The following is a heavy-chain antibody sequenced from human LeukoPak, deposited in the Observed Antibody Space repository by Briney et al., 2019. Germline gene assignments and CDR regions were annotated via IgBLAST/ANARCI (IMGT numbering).Heavy chain of an antibody. Sequence: PGWALRLSCAASGFTFSSYAMSWLRQAPAKGLAGVAGINGSGWSKYYAHSVKGRFTISRDNSKNTLYLQMNSLRDEDRAVYYCAKVKRRATIGLFDSWGQGTLVTVSS. CDR3: AKVKRRATIGLFDS. CDR1: GFTFSSYA. CDR2: INGSGWSK. D-gene: IGHD1-26*01. V-gene: IGHV3-23*01. J-gene: IGHJ4*02.